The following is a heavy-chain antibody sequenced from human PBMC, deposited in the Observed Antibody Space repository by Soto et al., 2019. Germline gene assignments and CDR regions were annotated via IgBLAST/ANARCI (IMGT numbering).Heavy chain of an antibody. V-gene: IGHV3-15*01. CDR3: TTDLGGYDLDY. CDR1: GFTFSNAW. CDR2: IKSKTDGGTT. Sequence: EVQLVESGGGLVKPGGSLRLSCAASGFTFSNAWMSWVRQAPGKGLEWVGRIKSKTDGGTTDYAAPVKGRFTISRDDSKNTQYLQMNSLKTEDTAVYYCTTDLGGYDLDYWGQGTLVTVSS. J-gene: IGHJ4*02. D-gene: IGHD5-12*01.